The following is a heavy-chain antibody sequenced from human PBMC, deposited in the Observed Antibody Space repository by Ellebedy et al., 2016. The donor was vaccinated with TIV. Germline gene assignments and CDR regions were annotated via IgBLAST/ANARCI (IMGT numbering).Heavy chain of an antibody. CDR3: ARHGPLWFGEDESYDY. CDR2: IYPGDSDT. J-gene: IGHJ4*02. V-gene: IGHV5-51*01. D-gene: IGHD3-10*01. CDR1: GYSFTNYW. Sequence: GESLKISXKGSGYSFTNYWIGWVRQMPGKGLEWMGIIYPGDSDTTYSPSFQGQVTISADKSISTAYLQWSSLKASDTAMYYCARHGPLWFGEDESYDYWGQGTLVTVSS.